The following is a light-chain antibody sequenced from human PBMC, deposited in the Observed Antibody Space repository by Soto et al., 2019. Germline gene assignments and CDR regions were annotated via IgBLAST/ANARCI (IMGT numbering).Light chain of an antibody. CDR3: QQYNNWPPMYT. CDR1: QSVSSN. V-gene: IGKV3-15*01. CDR2: GAS. J-gene: IGKJ2*01. Sequence: EIVMTQSPAPLSVSPGERATLSCRASQSVSSNLAWYQQKPGQAPRLLIYGASTRATGIPARFSGSGSGTEFTVTNSSLQSEDVAVYYCQQYNNWPPMYTFGQGTKLEIK.